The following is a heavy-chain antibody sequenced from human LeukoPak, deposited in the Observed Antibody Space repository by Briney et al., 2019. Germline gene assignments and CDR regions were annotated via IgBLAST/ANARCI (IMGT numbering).Heavy chain of an antibody. J-gene: IGHJ4*02. CDR2: ISYDGTNK. CDR3: ANCSGWFFDY. V-gene: IGHV3-30-3*01. Sequence: GGSLRLSCAASGFTFSKYAIHWVRQAPGKGLEWVAVISYDGTNKYYADSVKGRFTISRDNSKNTLYLQMNSLRAEDTAVYYCANCSGWFFDYWGQGTLVTVSS. D-gene: IGHD2-15*01. CDR1: GFTFSKYA.